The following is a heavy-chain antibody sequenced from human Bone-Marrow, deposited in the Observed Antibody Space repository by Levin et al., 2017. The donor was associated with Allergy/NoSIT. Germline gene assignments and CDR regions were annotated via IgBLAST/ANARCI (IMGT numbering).Heavy chain of an antibody. Sequence: GGSLRLSCTGSGFVFPDYTMSWLRHSPAKGLEWVGFIEGKAFGETIQYAPSVKGRFVISRDDSRGIAYLQMSSLKTEDTGVYYCARDPSYYYAPDAFDVWGQGTTVTVSS. CDR2: IEGKAFGETI. CDR1: GFVFPDYT. D-gene: IGHD3-10*01. J-gene: IGHJ3*01. V-gene: IGHV3-49*03. CDR3: ARDPSYYYAPDAFDV.